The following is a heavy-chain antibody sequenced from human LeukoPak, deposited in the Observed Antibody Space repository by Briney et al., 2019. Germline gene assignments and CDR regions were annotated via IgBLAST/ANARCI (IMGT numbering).Heavy chain of an antibody. V-gene: IGHV3-23*01. CDR2: ISGGGETT. CDR1: GFTFAKSW. Sequence: GGSLRLSCAASGFTFAKSWMHWVRQAPGKGLEWVSAISGGGETTWYADSVKGRFIMSRDNSRNMLHLQMNSLRGEDTAVYYCAKDRIGFYQPYDYWGQGTLVTVSS. D-gene: IGHD2-2*01. CDR3: AKDRIGFYQPYDY. J-gene: IGHJ4*02.